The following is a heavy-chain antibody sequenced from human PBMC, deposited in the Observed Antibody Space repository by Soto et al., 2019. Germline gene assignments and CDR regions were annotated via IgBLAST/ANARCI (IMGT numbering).Heavy chain of an antibody. CDR1: GVSFNNNG. V-gene: IGHV1-69*01. CDR2: VSPPFRTS. D-gene: IGHD3-10*01. J-gene: IGHJ6*01. Sequence: QVQLVQSGAEVKKPGSSVKVSCKTSGVSFNNNGIGWVRQAPGHGLEWMGGVSPPFRTSNYARKFQGRISITADASTGTVNMELSSLTSEDTAQYYCAIDLYYGSGSYSPYGMDVWGQGTTVTVSS. CDR3: AIDLYYGSGSYSPYGMDV.